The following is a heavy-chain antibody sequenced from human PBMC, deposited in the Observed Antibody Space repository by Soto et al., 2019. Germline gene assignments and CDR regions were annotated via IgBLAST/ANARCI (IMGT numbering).Heavy chain of an antibody. CDR3: ARDAPPKPNIVVAVAANYYYYYGMDV. Sequence: XGSLRLSCSASGCTFSSHRVTWVSQAPRKGLDWVSSIISSNSYIYYADSVKGLFTISRDNAKNSLYLQTNSLRAEATAVYYCARDAPPKPNIVVAVAANYYYYYGMDVWGQGTTVTVSS. J-gene: IGHJ6*02. CDR1: GCTFSSHR. D-gene: IGHD2-15*01. V-gene: IGHV3-21*01. CDR2: IISSNSYI.